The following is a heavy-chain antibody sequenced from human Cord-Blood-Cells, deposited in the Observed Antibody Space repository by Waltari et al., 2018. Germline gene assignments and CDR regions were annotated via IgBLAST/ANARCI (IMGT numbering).Heavy chain of an antibody. D-gene: IGHD3-10*01. CDR1: GGSISSSSSY. J-gene: IGHJ6*03. CDR2: IYYSGST. CDR3: ARVYGYYYYYMDV. V-gene: IGHV4-39*01. Sequence: QLQLQESGPGLVKPSETLSLTCTVSGGSISSSSSYWGWIRQPPGKGLEWIGSIYYSGSTYYNPSLKSRVTISVDTSKNQFSLKLSSVTAADTAVYYCARVYGYYYYYMDVWGKGTTVTVSS.